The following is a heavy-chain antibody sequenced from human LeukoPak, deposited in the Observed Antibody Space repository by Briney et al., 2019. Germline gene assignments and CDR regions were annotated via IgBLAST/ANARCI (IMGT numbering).Heavy chain of an antibody. CDR3: ARSLVGGNTVDY. CDR1: GYTFTSYY. D-gene: IGHD1-26*01. V-gene: IGHV1-46*01. J-gene: IGHJ4*02. CDR2: IISSGDST. Sequence: ASVNVSCKASGYTFTSYYIHWVRQAPGQGLEWMGIIISSGDSTNYAQKFQGRVTMTRDTSTSTVYMELSSLRSEDTAVYYCARSLVGGNTVDYWGQGTLVTVPS.